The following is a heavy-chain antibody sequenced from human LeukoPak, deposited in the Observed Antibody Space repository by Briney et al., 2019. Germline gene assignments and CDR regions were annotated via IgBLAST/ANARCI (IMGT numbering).Heavy chain of an antibody. D-gene: IGHD2-21*02. CDR2: IYYTGST. CDR1: GGSISSSSYY. V-gene: IGHV4-39*01. Sequence: SETLSLTCTVSGGSISSSSYYWGWIRQHPGKGLEWIGSIYYTGSTYYYPSLKSRVTISVDTSKNQFSLKLSSVTAADTAVYYCVRHVSTSSCGADCYSGGMDVWGQGTTVTVSS. J-gene: IGHJ6*02. CDR3: VRHVSTSSCGADCYSGGMDV.